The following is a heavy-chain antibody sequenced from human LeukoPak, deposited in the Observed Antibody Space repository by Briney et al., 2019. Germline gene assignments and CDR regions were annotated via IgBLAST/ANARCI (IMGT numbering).Heavy chain of an antibody. D-gene: IGHD3-10*01. Sequence: SETLSLTCAVYGGSFSGYYGSWIRQPPGKGLEWIGEINHSGSTNYNPSLKSRVTISVDTSKNQFSLKLSSVTAADTAVYYCARSSLLWFGELSWYNWFDPWGQGTLVTVSS. V-gene: IGHV4-34*01. CDR2: INHSGST. CDR1: GGSFSGYY. J-gene: IGHJ5*02. CDR3: ARSSLLWFGELSWYNWFDP.